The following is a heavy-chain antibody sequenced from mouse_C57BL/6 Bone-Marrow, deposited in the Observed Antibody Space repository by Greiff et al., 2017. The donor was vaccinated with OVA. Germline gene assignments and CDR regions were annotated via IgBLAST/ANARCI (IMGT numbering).Heavy chain of an antibody. CDR1: GYTFTSYW. D-gene: IGHD1-1*01. CDR2: IDPSDSYT. V-gene: IGHV1-69*01. J-gene: IGHJ1*03. Sequence: VQLQQPGAELVTPGASVKLSCKASGYTFTSYWMHWVKQRPGQGLEWIGEIDPSDSYTNYNQKFKGKSTLTVDKSSSTAYMQLSSLTSEDSAVYYCARAANLRDYDGSSYYWYFEVWGTGTTVTVSS. CDR3: ARAANLRDYDGSSYYWYFEV.